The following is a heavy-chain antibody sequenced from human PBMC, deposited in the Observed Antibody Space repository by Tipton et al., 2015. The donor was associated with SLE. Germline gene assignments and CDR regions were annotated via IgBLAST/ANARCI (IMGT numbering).Heavy chain of an antibody. CDR1: GFSISSGYY. J-gene: IGHJ6*02. CDR3: AVAVVPAGMDV. Sequence: TLSLTCAVSGFSISSGYYWGWIRQPPGKGLEWIGEINHRGSTNYNPSLKSRVTISIDTSKNQFSLKLSSVTAADTAVYYCAVAVVPAGMDVWGQGTTVTVSS. CDR2: INHRGST. D-gene: IGHD2-15*01. V-gene: IGHV4-38-2*01.